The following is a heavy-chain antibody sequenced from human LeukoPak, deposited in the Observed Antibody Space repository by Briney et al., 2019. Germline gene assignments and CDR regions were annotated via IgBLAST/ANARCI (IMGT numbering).Heavy chain of an antibody. CDR3: ARGGWMPMNTFDY. V-gene: IGHV3-21*04. Sequence: GGSLRLSCAASGFTFSSYSMNWVRQAPGKGLEWVSSISSSSSYIYYADSVKGRFTISRDNAKNSLYLQMNSLRAEDTAVYYCARGGWMPMNTFDYWGQGTLVTVSS. J-gene: IGHJ4*02. CDR2: ISSSSSYI. D-gene: IGHD3-22*01. CDR1: GFTFSSYS.